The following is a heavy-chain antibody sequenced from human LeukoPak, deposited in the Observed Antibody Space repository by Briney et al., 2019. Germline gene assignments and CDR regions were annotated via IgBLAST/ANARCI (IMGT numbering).Heavy chain of an antibody. CDR2: ISLNSGSI. V-gene: IGHV3-9*01. J-gene: IGHJ3*02. Sequence: PGRSLRLSCAASGFTFDDYAMHWVRQAPGNGLEWVSGISLNSGSIGYADCVKGRFTISRDHAKNSLYLQMNSLRAEDTALYYCAKDMRVAVAGNILPDAFDIWGQGTMVTVSS. D-gene: IGHD6-19*01. CDR1: GFTFDDYA. CDR3: AKDMRVAVAGNILPDAFDI.